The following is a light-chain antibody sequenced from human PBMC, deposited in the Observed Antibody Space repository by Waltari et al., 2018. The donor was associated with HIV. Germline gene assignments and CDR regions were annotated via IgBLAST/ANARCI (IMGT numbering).Light chain of an antibody. CDR2: MTS. V-gene: IGKV1-5*03. CDR3: QQYSTHYG. Sequence: IQMTQSPSNLSASVGDAVILTCRASQNIDNWLAWYQQRPVRAPKLLMSMTSVLETGVPSRFRGSGSGTTFTLTINSLQPDDFGTYYCQQYSTHYGFGQGTRVE. J-gene: IGKJ2*01. CDR1: QNIDNW.